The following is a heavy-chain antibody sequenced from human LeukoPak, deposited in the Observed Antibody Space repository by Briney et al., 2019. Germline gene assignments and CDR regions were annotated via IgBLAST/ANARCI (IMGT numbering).Heavy chain of an antibody. J-gene: IGHJ4*02. CDR2: IYYSGST. CDR1: GGSTSGYY. CDR3: ARGWDGIAVAGSFDY. D-gene: IGHD6-19*01. Sequence: TSETLSLTCTVSGGSTSGYYWSWIRQPPGKGLGWIGDIYYSGSTNYSPSLTSRVTMSVDTSKNQFSLKLNSVTAADTAVYYCARGWDGIAVAGSFDYWGQGTLVTVSS. V-gene: IGHV4-59*01.